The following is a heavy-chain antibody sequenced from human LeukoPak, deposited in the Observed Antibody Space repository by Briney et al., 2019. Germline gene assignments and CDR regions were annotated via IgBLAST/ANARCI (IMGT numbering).Heavy chain of an antibody. CDR1: GYTFTSYG. V-gene: IGHV1-18*01. CDR2: ISAYNGNT. J-gene: IGHJ3*02. Sequence: ASVKVSCKASGYTFTSYGISWVRQAPGQGLEWMGWISAYNGNTNYAQKLQGRVTMTTDTSTSTAYMELRSLRSDDTAVYYCALELRGGSGYDRNYGDYGEDAFDIWGQGTMVTVSS. D-gene: IGHD4-17*01. CDR3: ALELRGGSGYDRNYGDYGEDAFDI.